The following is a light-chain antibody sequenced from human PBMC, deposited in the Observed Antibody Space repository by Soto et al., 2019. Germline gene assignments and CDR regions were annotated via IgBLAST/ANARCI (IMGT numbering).Light chain of an antibody. CDR2: KAS. CDR3: QQYSAKWS. CDR1: ESISSW. J-gene: IGKJ1*01. Sequence: DIQMTQSPSTLSASVGDRVTITCRASESISSWLAWFQQKPGKAPKLLIQKASILESGVPSRFSGSESGTEFTLTISSLQPDDFATYFCQQYSAKWSFGQGTKVEI. V-gene: IGKV1-5*03.